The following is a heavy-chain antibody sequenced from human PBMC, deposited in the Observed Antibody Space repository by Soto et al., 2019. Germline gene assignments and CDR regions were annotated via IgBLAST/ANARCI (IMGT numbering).Heavy chain of an antibody. Sequence: PGGSLRLSCAASGFTVSSNYMSWVRQAPGKGLEWVSVIYSGGSTYYADSVTGRLTISRDNSKNTLYLQMNSLRAEDTAVYYCARDATYCGGDCYPSGGFDYWGQGTLVTVSS. CDR3: ARDATYCGGDCYPSGGFDY. CDR2: IYSGGST. CDR1: GFTVSSNY. D-gene: IGHD2-21*02. J-gene: IGHJ4*02. V-gene: IGHV3-53*01.